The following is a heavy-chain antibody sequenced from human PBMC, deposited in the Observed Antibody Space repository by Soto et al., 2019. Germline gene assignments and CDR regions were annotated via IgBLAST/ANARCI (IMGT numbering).Heavy chain of an antibody. Sequence: GESLKISCKGSGYSFTSYWISWVRQMPGEGLEWMGRIDPSDSYTNYSPSFQGHVTISADKSISTAYLQWSSLKASDTAMYYCARQDYGGNYYYYGMDVWGQGTTVTVSS. J-gene: IGHJ6*02. CDR1: GYSFTSYW. CDR3: ARQDYGGNYYYYGMDV. V-gene: IGHV5-10-1*01. CDR2: IDPSDSYT. D-gene: IGHD4-17*01.